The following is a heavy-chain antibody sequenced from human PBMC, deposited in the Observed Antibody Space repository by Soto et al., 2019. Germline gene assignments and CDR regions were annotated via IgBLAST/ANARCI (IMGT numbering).Heavy chain of an antibody. CDR1: GGTYP. CDR2: MIPMFGRT. D-gene: IGHD6-13*01. Sequence: QMQLVQSGAEVKKPGSSVKVSCEASGGTYPISWVRQAPGQGLEWMGRMIPMFGRTNYAQNFQGRVAVTADQSTNLAYLELSSLRSEHTAVYFCARKGAAVSWAHGFVMWGQGTMVTVSS. J-gene: IGHJ3*02. V-gene: IGHV1-69*18. CDR3: ARKGAAVSWAHGFVM.